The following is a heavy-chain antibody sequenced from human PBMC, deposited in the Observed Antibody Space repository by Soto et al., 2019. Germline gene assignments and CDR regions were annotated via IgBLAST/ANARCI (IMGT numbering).Heavy chain of an antibody. CDR1: GGSISSGGYY. J-gene: IGHJ5*02. Sequence: SETLSLTCTVSGGSISSGGYYWSWIRQHPGKGLEWIGYIYYSGSTYYNPSLKSRVTISVDTSKNQFSLKLSSVTAADTAVYYCARERYYDSSGYRMVNWFDPWGQGTLVT. V-gene: IGHV4-31*03. D-gene: IGHD3-22*01. CDR3: ARERYYDSSGYRMVNWFDP. CDR2: IYYSGST.